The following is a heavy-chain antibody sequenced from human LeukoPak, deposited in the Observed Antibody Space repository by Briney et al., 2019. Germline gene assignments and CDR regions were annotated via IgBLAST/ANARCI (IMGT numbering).Heavy chain of an antibody. D-gene: IGHD2-2*01. Sequence: GGSLRLSCAASGFIFSSAWMTWVRQAPGKGLEWVGHIKNKPNGGTTDYAAPVKGRFIISRDDSKNTLYLQMNSLRTEDPAVYYCARGFCSSTSCYQGPFDFWGQGTLVTVSS. CDR3: ARGFCSSTSCYQGPFDF. J-gene: IGHJ4*02. CDR1: GFIFSSAW. V-gene: IGHV3-15*01. CDR2: IKNKPNGGTT.